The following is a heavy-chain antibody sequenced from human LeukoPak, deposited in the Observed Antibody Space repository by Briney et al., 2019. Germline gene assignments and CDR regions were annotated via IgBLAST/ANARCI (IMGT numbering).Heavy chain of an antibody. CDR1: GFTFNRHG. CDR2: ISPSGDIL. Sequence: PGGSLRLSCAASGFTFNRHGMNWVRQAPGKGLEWVSGISPSGDILYYADSVKGQFTISRDNFKNTVSLQMNSLRAEDTAVYYCAKMEQWAWYYFDYWGQGTLVTVSS. CDR3: AKMEQWAWYYFDY. D-gene: IGHD6-19*01. J-gene: IGHJ4*02. V-gene: IGHV3-23*01.